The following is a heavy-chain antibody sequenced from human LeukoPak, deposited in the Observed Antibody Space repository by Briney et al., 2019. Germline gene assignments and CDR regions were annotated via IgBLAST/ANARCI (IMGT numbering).Heavy chain of an antibody. D-gene: IGHD5-18*01. CDR2: IYYSGST. V-gene: IGHV4-59*01. J-gene: IGHJ6*03. CDR3: ARVATQLWLPYYYYYMDV. Sequence: GSLRLSCAASGFTFSSYAMSWIRQPPGKGLEWIGYIYYSGSTNYNPSLKSRVTISVDTSKNQFSLKLSSVTAADTAVYYCARVATQLWLPYYYYYMDVWGKGTTVTVSS. CDR1: GFTFSSYA.